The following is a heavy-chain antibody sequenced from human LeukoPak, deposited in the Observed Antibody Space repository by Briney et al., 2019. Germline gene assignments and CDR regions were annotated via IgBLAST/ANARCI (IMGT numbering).Heavy chain of an antibody. J-gene: IGHJ4*02. CDR3: YSGYSYGYRAGFDY. V-gene: IGHV3-23*01. CDR1: GFTFSSYA. CDR2: ISGSGGST. Sequence: PGGSLRLSCAASGFTFSSYAMSWVRQAPGKGLEWVSAISGSGGSTYYADSVKGRFTISRDNSKNTLYLQMNSLRAEDTAVYYCYSGYSYGYRAGFDYWGQGTLVTASS. D-gene: IGHD5-18*01.